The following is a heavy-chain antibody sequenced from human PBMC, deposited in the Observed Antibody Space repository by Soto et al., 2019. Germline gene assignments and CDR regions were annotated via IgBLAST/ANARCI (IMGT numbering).Heavy chain of an antibody. J-gene: IGHJ5*02. CDR1: GGSISSYY. Sequence: PSETLSLTCTVSGGSISSYYWSWIRQPPGKGLEWIGYIYYSGSTNYNPSLKSRVTISVDTSKNQFSLKLSSVTAADTAVYYCASSSSYDYGDYVNWFDPWGQGTLVTVSS. CDR3: ASSSSYDYGDYVNWFDP. CDR2: IYYSGST. D-gene: IGHD4-17*01. V-gene: IGHV4-59*01.